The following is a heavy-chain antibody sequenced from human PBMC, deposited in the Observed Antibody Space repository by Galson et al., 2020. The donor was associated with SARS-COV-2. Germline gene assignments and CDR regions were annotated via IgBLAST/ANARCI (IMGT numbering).Heavy chain of an antibody. CDR1: GGSLSSSSYY. V-gene: IGHV4-39*01. CDR3: ARQITVVVAATGWFDP. J-gene: IGHJ5*02. CDR2: IYYSGST. Sequence: ETSETLSLTCTVSGGSLSSSSYYWGWIRQPPGKGLEWIGSIYYSGSTYYNPSLKSRVTISVDTSKNQFSLKLSSVTAADTAVYYCARQITVVVAATGWFDPWGQGTLVTVSS. D-gene: IGHD2-15*01.